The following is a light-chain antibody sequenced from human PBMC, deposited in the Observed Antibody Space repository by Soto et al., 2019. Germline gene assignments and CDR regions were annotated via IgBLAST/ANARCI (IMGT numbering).Light chain of an antibody. J-gene: IGKJ5*01. Sequence: PRTLSLSPGERDTLSCGASQSGSSSDLAWYQQKPGQAPRLLIDGASSWPTGIPARFSGSGSGTDFTLTICILQPEDFARYCCPVSACLPITF. CDR1: QSGSSSD. CDR2: GAS. V-gene: IGKV3-20*01. CDR3: PVSACLPIT.